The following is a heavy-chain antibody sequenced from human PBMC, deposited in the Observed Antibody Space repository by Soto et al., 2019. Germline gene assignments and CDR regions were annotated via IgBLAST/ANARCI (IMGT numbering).Heavy chain of an antibody. CDR2: INSDGSST. J-gene: IGHJ6*03. CDR1: GFTFSSYW. V-gene: IGHV3-74*01. CDR3: ARDLGRTGTTSPGMVQYYYYYMDV. D-gene: IGHD1-1*01. Sequence: PGGSLRLSCAASGFTFSSYWMHWVRQAPGKGLVWVSRINSDGSSTSYADSVKGRFTISRDNAKNTLYLQMNSLRAEDTAVYYCARDLGRTGTTSPGMVQYYYYYMDVWGKGTTVTVSS.